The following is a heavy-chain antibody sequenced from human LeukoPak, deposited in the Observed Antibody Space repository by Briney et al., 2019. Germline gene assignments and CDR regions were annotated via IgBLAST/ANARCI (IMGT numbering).Heavy chain of an antibody. CDR3: ARDPRRSSRGSYYFDY. Sequence: ASVKVSCKASGYTFTGYYMHWVRQAPGQGLEWMGIINPSGGSTSYAQKFQGRVTMTRDTSTSTVYMELSSLRSEDTAVYYCARDPRRSSRGSYYFDYWGQGTLVTVSS. D-gene: IGHD6-19*01. CDR1: GYTFTGYY. V-gene: IGHV1-46*01. J-gene: IGHJ4*02. CDR2: INPSGGST.